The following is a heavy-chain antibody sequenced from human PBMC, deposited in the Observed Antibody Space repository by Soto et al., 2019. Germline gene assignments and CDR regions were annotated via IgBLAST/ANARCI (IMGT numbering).Heavy chain of an antibody. Sequence: QVQLQQWGAGLLKPSETLSLTCAAYGWSFSGYYWTWFRQPPGKGLEWIGEISPSGTTKYIPSLTSRVTISADTSKKQFSLKVTSVTAADTAVYYCVTSLWFGTQPEIWGQGALVTVSS. CDR2: ISPSGTT. V-gene: IGHV4-34*01. D-gene: IGHD3-10*01. CDR1: GWSFSGYY. J-gene: IGHJ4*02. CDR3: VTSLWFGTQPEI.